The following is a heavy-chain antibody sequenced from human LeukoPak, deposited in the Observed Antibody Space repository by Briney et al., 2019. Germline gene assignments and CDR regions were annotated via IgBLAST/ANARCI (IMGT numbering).Heavy chain of an antibody. CDR2: INSDGSST. Sequence: GGSLRLSCAASGFTFSSYWMHWVRQAPGKGLVRVSRINSDGSSTSYADSVKGRFTISRDNAKNTLYLQMNSLRAEDTAVYYCARRSINHQAVDYWGQGTLVTVSS. CDR1: GFTFSSYW. J-gene: IGHJ4*02. V-gene: IGHV3-74*01. CDR3: ARRSINHQAVDY.